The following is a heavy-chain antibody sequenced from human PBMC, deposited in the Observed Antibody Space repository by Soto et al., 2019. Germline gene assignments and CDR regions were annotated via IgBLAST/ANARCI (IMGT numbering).Heavy chain of an antibody. CDR3: ARDLPSRHGSYYFDY. CDR1: GGSISSGDYY. CDR2: IYYSGST. V-gene: IGHV4-30-4*01. J-gene: IGHJ4*02. Sequence: QVQLQESGPGLVKPSQTLSLTCTVSGGSISSGDYYWSWIRQPPGKGLEWIGYIYYSGSTYYNPSLKRRVTISVDTSKNQFSLKLSSVTAADTAVYYCARDLPSRHGSYYFDYWGQGTLVTVSS. D-gene: IGHD1-26*01.